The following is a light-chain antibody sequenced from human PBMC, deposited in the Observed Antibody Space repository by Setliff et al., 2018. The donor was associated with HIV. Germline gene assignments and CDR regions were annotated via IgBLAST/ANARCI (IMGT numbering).Light chain of an antibody. J-gene: IGLJ1*01. CDR2: DVS. V-gene: IGLV2-14*03. Sequence: QSALAQPASVSGSPGQPITISCTGTSSDVGAYNYVSWYQQHPGKAPKLMIYDVSNRPSGVSNRFSGSKSGNTASLTISGLQAEDEADYYCSSYTSSYTFVFGTGTKVTVL. CDR1: SSDVGAYNY. CDR3: SSYTSSYTFV.